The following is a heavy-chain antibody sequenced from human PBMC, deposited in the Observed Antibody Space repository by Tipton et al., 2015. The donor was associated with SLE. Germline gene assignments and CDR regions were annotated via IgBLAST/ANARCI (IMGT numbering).Heavy chain of an antibody. CDR2: IFYSGGT. V-gene: IGHV4-59*11. CDR3: ARLAVAGMWNYFDF. Sequence: TLSLTCTVSGGSISSHYWTWIRQPPGKGLEWIGNIFYSGGTNYSPFLNSRITISVDTSKNQLSLNVISMTAADTAVYYCARLAVAGMWNYFDFWGQGASVTVSS. D-gene: IGHD6-19*01. CDR1: GGSISSHY. J-gene: IGHJ4*02.